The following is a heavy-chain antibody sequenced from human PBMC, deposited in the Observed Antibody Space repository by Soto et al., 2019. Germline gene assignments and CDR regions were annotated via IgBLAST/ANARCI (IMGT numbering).Heavy chain of an antibody. D-gene: IGHD3-3*01. CDR2: INAGNGNT. CDR3: ASSPHITIFGVVPGGWFDP. CDR1: GYTFTSYA. J-gene: IGHJ5*02. Sequence: ASVKVSCKASGYTFTSYAMHWVRQAPGQRLEWMGWINAGNGNTKYSQKFQGRVTITRDTSASTAYMELSSLRSEDTAVYYCASSPHITIFGVVPGGWFDPWGQGTLVTSPQ. V-gene: IGHV1-3*01.